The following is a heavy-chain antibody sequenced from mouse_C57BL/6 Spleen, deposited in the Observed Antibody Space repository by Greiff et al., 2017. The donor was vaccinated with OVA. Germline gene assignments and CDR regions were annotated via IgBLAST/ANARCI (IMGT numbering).Heavy chain of an antibody. CDR2: IDPETGGT. V-gene: IGHV1-15*01. Sequence: QVQLQQSGAELVRPGASVTLSCKASGYTFTDYEMHWVKQTPVHGLEWIGAIDPETGGTAYNQKFKGKAILTADKSSSTAYMELRSLTSEDSAVYYCTSYGNFHWYFDVWGTGTTVTVSS. J-gene: IGHJ1*03. CDR3: TSYGNFHWYFDV. CDR1: GYTFTDYE. D-gene: IGHD2-1*01.